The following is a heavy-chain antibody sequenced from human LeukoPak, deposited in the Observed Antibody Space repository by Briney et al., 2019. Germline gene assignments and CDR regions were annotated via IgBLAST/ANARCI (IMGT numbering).Heavy chain of an antibody. D-gene: IGHD6-13*01. V-gene: IGHV3-43*02. CDR2: ISGDGGST. Sequence: GGSLRLSCAASGFTFDDYAMHWVRQAPGKGLEWVSLISGDGGSTYYADSVKGRFTISRDNSKNSLYLQMNSLRTEDTALYYCAKDAKQQLVPDYYYGMDVWGQGTTVTVSS. CDR1: GFTFDDYA. CDR3: AKDAKQQLVPDYYYGMDV. J-gene: IGHJ6*02.